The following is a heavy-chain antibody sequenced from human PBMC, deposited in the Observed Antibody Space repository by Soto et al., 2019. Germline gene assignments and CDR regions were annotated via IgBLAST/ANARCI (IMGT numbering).Heavy chain of an antibody. Sequence: PGGSMRLSCAASGFTFSKYRMSWVRQAPGKGLEWVSAISYGGGTTYYADSVKGRFTISRDNSKNTLYLQMNSLRAEDTAVYYCAKNPGYYYDSTGYHFDYWGQGTLVTVSS. CDR2: ISYGGGTT. CDR3: AKNPGYYYDSTGYHFDY. J-gene: IGHJ4*02. CDR1: GFTFSKYR. D-gene: IGHD3-22*01. V-gene: IGHV3-23*01.